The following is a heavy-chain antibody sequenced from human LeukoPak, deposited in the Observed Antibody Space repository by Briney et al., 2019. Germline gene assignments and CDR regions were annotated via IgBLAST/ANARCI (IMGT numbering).Heavy chain of an antibody. Sequence: PGRPQRLPCAASGLTLSSYAMHWVRQAPGKALEGVPVITYDGSNKYYADSVKGRFTISRDNSKNTLYLQRNSLRAEDTAVYYCAREVVVVPAAMGVGAFDIWGQGTMVTVSS. CDR3: AREVVVVPAAMGVGAFDI. D-gene: IGHD2-2*01. V-gene: IGHV3-30*04. J-gene: IGHJ3*02. CDR2: ITYDGSNK. CDR1: GLTLSSYA.